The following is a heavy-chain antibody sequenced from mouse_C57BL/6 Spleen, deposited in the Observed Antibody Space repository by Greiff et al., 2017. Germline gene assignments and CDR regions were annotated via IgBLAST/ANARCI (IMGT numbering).Heavy chain of an antibody. Sequence: VQLQESGPGLVQPSQSLSITCTVSGFSLTSYGVHWVRQSPGKGLEWLGVIWRGGSTDYNAAFMSRLSITKDNSKSQVFFKMNSLQADDTAIYYCAKRRGYYVGAMDYWGQGTSVTVSS. D-gene: IGHD2-3*01. J-gene: IGHJ4*01. CDR2: IWRGGST. CDR1: GFSLTSYG. CDR3: AKRRGYYVGAMDY. V-gene: IGHV2-5*01.